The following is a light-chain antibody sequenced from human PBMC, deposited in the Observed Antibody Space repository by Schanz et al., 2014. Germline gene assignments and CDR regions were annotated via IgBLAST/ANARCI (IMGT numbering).Light chain of an antibody. V-gene: IGLV2-8*01. J-gene: IGLJ1*01. CDR3: SSNGGVNIYV. CDR1: SSDVGGYNY. Sequence: QSALTQPPSASGSPGQSVTISCTGTSSDVGGYNYVSWYQQHPGKAPKLMIYEVSERPSGVPDRFSGSKSGNTASLTVSGLQAEDEADYYCSSNGGVNIYVFGTGTKLTVL. CDR2: EVS.